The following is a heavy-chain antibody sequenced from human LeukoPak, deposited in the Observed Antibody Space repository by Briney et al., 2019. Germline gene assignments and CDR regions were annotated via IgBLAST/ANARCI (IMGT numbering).Heavy chain of an antibody. D-gene: IGHD3-3*01. CDR1: GGSFSGYY. Sequence: SETLSLTCAVYGGSFSGYYWSWIRQPPGKGLXXXXXXNHSGSTNYNPSLKSRVTISVDTSKNQFSLKPSSVTAADTAVYYCARNRLRFLEWLSEGMDVWGQGTTVTVSS. J-gene: IGHJ6*02. CDR2: XNHSGST. CDR3: ARNRLRFLEWLSEGMDV. V-gene: IGHV4-34*01.